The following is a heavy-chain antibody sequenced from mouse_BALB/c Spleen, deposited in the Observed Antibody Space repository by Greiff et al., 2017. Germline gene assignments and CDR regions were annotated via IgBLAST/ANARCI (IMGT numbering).Heavy chain of an antibody. D-gene: IGHD2-1*01. CDR2: ISYSGST. Sequence: ESGPGLVKPSQSLSLTCTVTGYSITSDYAWNWIRQFPGNKLEWMGYISYSGSTSYNPSLKSRISITRDTSKNQFFLQLNSVTTEDTATYYCARNGNYIYWYFDVWGAGTTVTVSS. J-gene: IGHJ1*01. CDR1: GYSITSDYA. V-gene: IGHV3-2*02. CDR3: ARNGNYIYWYFDV.